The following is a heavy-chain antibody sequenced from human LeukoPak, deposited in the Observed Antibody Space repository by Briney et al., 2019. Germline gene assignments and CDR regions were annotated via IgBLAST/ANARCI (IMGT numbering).Heavy chain of an antibody. J-gene: IGHJ5*02. CDR1: GYTFTGYY. D-gene: IGHD3-10*01. V-gene: IGHV1-2*02. CDR2: INPNSGGT. CDR3: ARDGSGSTGYNWFDP. Sequence: ASVKVSCKASGYTFTGYYMHWVRQAPGQGLEWMGWINPNSGGTNYAQKFQGRVTMTRDTSISTAYMELSRLRSDDTAVCYCARDGSGSTGYNWFDPWGQGTLVTVSS.